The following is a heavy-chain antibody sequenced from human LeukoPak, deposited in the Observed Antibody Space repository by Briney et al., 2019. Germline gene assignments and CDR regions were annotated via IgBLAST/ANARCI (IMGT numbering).Heavy chain of an antibody. V-gene: IGHV1-69*01. D-gene: IGHD3-22*01. CDR3: ARRRVESLITMIVVVNDAFDI. J-gene: IGHJ3*02. Sequence: GSSVKVSCKASGGTFSSYAISWVRQAPGQGLEWMGGIIPIFGTANYAQKFQGRVTITADESTSTAYMELSSLRSEDTAVYYCARRRVESLITMIVVVNDAFDIWGQGTMVTVSS. CDR1: GGTFSSYA. CDR2: IIPIFGTA.